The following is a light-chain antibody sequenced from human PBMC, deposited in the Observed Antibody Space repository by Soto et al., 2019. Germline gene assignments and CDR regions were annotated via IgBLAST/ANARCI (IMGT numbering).Light chain of an antibody. V-gene: IGKV1-39*01. CDR2: GTS. Sequence: DIQLTQSPSSLSASVGDRVTITCRTSQGMSNYLNWYQQKPGKAPKLLIYGTSTLQNGVPSRFTASGSGTDFALTITSLQPDDFATYYCQHCESYSVTFGGGTKVDI. CDR1: QGMSNY. J-gene: IGKJ4*01. CDR3: QHCESYSVT.